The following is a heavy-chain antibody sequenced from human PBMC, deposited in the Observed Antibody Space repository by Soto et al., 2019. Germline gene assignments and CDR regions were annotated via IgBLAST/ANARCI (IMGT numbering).Heavy chain of an antibody. CDR1: GGTFSSYA. D-gene: IGHD2-8*01. Sequence: SVKVSCKASGGTFSSYAISWVRQAPGQGLEWMGGIIPIFGTANYAQKFQGRVTITADESTSTAYMELSSLRSEDTAVYYCVSPEGYCTNGVCHAHYYYYGMDVWGQGTTVTVSS. V-gene: IGHV1-69*13. CDR2: IIPIFGTA. J-gene: IGHJ6*02. CDR3: VSPEGYCTNGVCHAHYYYYGMDV.